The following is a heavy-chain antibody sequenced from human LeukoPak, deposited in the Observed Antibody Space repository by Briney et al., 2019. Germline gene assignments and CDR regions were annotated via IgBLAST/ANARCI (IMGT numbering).Heavy chain of an antibody. Sequence: PGGSLRLSCAASGFTFSSYAMHWVRQAPGKGLEWVAVISYDGSNKYYADSVKGRFTISRDNSKNTLYLQMNSLRAEDTAVYYCARAPRPFDYWGQGTLVTVSS. J-gene: IGHJ4*02. CDR2: ISYDGSNK. CDR1: GFTFSSYA. V-gene: IGHV3-30-3*01. CDR3: ARAPRPFDY.